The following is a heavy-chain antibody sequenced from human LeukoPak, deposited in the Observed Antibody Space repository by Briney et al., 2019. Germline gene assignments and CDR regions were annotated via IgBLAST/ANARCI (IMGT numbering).Heavy chain of an antibody. V-gene: IGHV3-23*01. Sequence: GGSLRLSCAASGFTFSSYAMSWVRQAPGKGLEWVSAISASGGTTYYADSVKGRFTISRDNSKNTLYLQMNSLRAEDTAIYYCAKQSAAGYFDYWGQGALVTVSS. D-gene: IGHD6-13*01. CDR2: ISASGGTT. CDR1: GFTFSSYA. CDR3: AKQSAAGYFDY. J-gene: IGHJ4*02.